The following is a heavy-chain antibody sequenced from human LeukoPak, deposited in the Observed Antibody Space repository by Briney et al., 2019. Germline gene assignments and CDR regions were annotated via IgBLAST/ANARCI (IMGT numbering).Heavy chain of an antibody. J-gene: IGHJ4*02. CDR1: GFTFSNSW. D-gene: IGHD1-26*01. V-gene: IGHV3-7*01. Sequence: PGGSLRLSCAASGFTFSNSWMAWVRQAPGKGLEWVANIKEEGSMKNYADPLKRRFTISTDNPKNSLYLQMNNLRADDTAVYYCTRETDGSLDYWGQGILVTV. CDR2: IKEEGSMK. CDR3: TRETDGSLDY.